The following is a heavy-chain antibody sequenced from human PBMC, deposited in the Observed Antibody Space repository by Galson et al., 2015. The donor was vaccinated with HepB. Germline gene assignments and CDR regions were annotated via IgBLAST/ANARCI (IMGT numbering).Heavy chain of an antibody. J-gene: IGHJ6*02. V-gene: IGHV1-69*13. CDR1: GGTFSSYA. CDR2: IIPIFGTA. CDR3: ARDRYDSSGYYWILNGDYYYYYGMDV. D-gene: IGHD3-22*01. Sequence: SVKVSCKASGGTFSSYAISWVRQAPGQGLEWMGGIIPIFGTANYAQKFQGRVTITADESTSTAYMELSSLRSEDTAVYYCARDRYDSSGYYWILNGDYYYYYGMDVWGQGTTVTVSS.